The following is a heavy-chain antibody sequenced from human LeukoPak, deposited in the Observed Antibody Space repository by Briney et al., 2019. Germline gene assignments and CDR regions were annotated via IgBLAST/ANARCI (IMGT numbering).Heavy chain of an antibody. CDR1: GFTFSSYG. CDR2: IWYDGSNK. D-gene: IGHD5-18*01. CDR3: ARDPDFRGYSYGNY. J-gene: IGHJ4*02. Sequence: GRSLRLSCAASGFTFSSYGMHWVRQAPGKGLEWVAVIWYDGSNKYYADSVKGRFTISRDNSKNTLYLQMNSLRAEDTAVCYCARDPDFRGYSYGNYWGQGTLVTVSS. V-gene: IGHV3-33*01.